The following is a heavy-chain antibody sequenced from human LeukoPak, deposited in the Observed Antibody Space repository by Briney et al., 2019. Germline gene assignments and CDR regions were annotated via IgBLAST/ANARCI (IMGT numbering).Heavy chain of an antibody. CDR1: GFTFGDYA. Sequence: PGGSLRLSCTASGFTFGDYAMSWVRQAPGKGLESVGFIRSKAYGGTTEYAASVKGRFTISRDDSKSIAYLQMNSLKTEDTAVYYCTRDPLIVGVTGRTQPYYFDYWGQGTLVTVSS. CDR3: TRDPLIVGVTGRTQPYYFDY. J-gene: IGHJ4*02. V-gene: IGHV3-49*04. CDR2: IRSKAYGGTT. D-gene: IGHD1-26*01.